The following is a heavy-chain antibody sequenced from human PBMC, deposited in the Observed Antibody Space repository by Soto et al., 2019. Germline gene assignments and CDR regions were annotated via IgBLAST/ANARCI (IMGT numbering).Heavy chain of an antibody. V-gene: IGHV1-69*01. Sequence: QLQLVQSGTEVKKPGSSVKVSCKASGGTFCTYTISWLRQAPGQGLEWMGGIISIFGAAKNAQKFQGTVTITADESTSTAYMELTSLRSEDTAVYYCARDDDKGAFGSWGQGTLVTVSS. CDR2: IISIFGAA. D-gene: IGHD3-22*01. CDR3: ARDDDKGAFGS. CDR1: GGTFCTYT. J-gene: IGHJ4*02.